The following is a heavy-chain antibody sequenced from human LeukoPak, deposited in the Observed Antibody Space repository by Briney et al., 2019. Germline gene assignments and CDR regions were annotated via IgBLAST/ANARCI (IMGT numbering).Heavy chain of an antibody. J-gene: IGHJ4*02. D-gene: IGHD3-22*01. V-gene: IGHV3-11*01. CDR2: ISSSGSTI. CDR1: GFTFSDYY. Sequence: GGSLRLSCAASGFTFSDYYMSWIRQAPGKGLEWASYISSSGSTIYYADSVKGRFTISRDNAKNSLYLQMNSLRAEDTAVYYCARVGLRRYYDSSGYPVGGSHYFDYWGQGTLVTVSS. CDR3: ARVGLRRYYDSSGYPVGGSHYFDY.